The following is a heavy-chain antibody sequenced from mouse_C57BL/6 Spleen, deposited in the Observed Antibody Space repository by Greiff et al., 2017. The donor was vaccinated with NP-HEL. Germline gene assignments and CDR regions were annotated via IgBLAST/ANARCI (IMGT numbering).Heavy chain of an antibody. CDR2: IHPNSGST. D-gene: IGHD1-1*01. CDR1: GYTFTSYW. CDR3: AREDYYGSKTFAY. Sequence: QVQLQQPGAELVKPGASVKLSCKASGYTFTSYWMHWVKQRPGQGLEWIGMIHPNSGSTNYNEKFKSKATLTVDKSSSTAYMQLSSLTSEDSAVYYCAREDYYGSKTFAYWGQGTLVTVSA. V-gene: IGHV1-64*01. J-gene: IGHJ3*01.